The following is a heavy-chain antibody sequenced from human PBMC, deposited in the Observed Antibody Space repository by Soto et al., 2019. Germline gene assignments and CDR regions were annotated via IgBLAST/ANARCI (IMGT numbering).Heavy chain of an antibody. J-gene: IGHJ4*02. V-gene: IGHV4-59*08. D-gene: IGHD2-15*01. CDR3: ARQDITYFVY. CDR2: IYYSGST. CDR1: GGSISSYY. Sequence: QVQLQESGPGLVKPSETLSLTCTVSGGSISSYYWSWIRQPPGKGLEWIGYIYYSGSTNYNPSLKSRVTISVDTSKNQFSLKLSSVTATDTAVYYCARQDITYFVYWGQGTLVTVSS.